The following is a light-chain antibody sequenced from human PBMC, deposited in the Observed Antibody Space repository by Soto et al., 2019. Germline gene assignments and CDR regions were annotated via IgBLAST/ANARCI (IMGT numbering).Light chain of an antibody. CDR3: QQEGYWFLT. CDR1: QSVGNN. CDR2: ATS. V-gene: IGKV3-15*01. J-gene: IGKJ4*01. Sequence: EIVLTQSPATLSVSPGERATLSCRASQSVGNNFAWSQQKPGQAPRLLIFATSTRATGVPARFSGSGSGTEFTLDISSLQSEEFAVYYCQQEGYWFLTFGGGGKVEVE.